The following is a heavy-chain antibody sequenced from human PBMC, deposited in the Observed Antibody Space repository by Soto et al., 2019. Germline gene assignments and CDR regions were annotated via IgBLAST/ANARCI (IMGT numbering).Heavy chain of an antibody. D-gene: IGHD1-1*01. CDR1: GGTFSTAA. Sequence: QVQLVQSGAEVKKPGSSVKVSCKASGGTFSTAAISWVRQAPGQGREWVGGIMPVFPTPDYAQSFQGRVTITADESTSTAYVEMTRLRDDDTAVYYCARDKARIQLGGNDYYILYVGGQGTAITVSS. J-gene: IGHJ6*02. CDR3: ARDKARIQLGGNDYYILYV. V-gene: IGHV1-69*12. CDR2: IMPVFPTP.